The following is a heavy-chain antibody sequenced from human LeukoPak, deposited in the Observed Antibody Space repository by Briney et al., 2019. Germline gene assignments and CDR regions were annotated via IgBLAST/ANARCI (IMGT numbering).Heavy chain of an antibody. D-gene: IGHD3-3*01. CDR3: TKDMEWGMDV. Sequence: GGSLRLSCAASGFTFDRHTMHWVRQPPGKGPEWVSLIGWDGTNIDYADSVKGRFTISRDNSKNFVYLQMHSLRTEDAALYYCTKDMEWGMDVWGQGTTVIVSS. V-gene: IGHV3-43*01. CDR2: IGWDGTNI. CDR1: GFTFDRHT. J-gene: IGHJ6*02.